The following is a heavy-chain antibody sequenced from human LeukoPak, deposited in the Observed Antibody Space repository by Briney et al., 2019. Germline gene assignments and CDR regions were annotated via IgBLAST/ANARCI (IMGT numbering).Heavy chain of an antibody. J-gene: IGHJ4*02. CDR2: IYTSGST. Sequence: SETLSLTCTVSGGSISSYYWSWIRQPPGKGLEWIGRIYTSGSTNYNPSLKSRVTMSVDTSKNQFSLNLNSVTAADTAVYYCARGPTTVTRAFDYWGQGTLVTVSS. CDR3: ARGPTTVTRAFDY. V-gene: IGHV4-4*07. D-gene: IGHD4-17*01. CDR1: GGSISSYY.